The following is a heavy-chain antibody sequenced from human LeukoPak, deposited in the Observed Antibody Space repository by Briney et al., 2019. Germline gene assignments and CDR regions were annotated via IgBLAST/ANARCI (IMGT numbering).Heavy chain of an antibody. CDR2: IDSDGNIT. CDR1: GFTFSSYW. J-gene: IGHJ4*02. Sequence: GGSLRLSCAASGFTFSSYWMHWVRQAPGKGLVWVSRIDSDGNITSYADSVKGRFTISRDNAKNTLYLHMNSLRAEDTAVYYCARISYDSSGYYDYWGQGTLVTVSS. D-gene: IGHD3-22*01. V-gene: IGHV3-74*01. CDR3: ARISYDSSGYYDY.